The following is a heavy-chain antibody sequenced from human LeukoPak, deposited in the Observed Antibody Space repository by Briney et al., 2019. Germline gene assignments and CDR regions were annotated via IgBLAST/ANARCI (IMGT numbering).Heavy chain of an antibody. D-gene: IGHD2-8*01. CDR3: ASVQGHPPNGLDI. Sequence: GGSLRLSCAASGFTFSSYWMHWVRQAPGKGLVWVSRINSDGSSTSYADAVKGRFTISRDNAKNTAYLQMNSLRAEDTAVYYCASVQGHPPNGLDIWGQGTMVTVSS. CDR2: INSDGSST. J-gene: IGHJ3*02. CDR1: GFTFSSYW. V-gene: IGHV3-74*01.